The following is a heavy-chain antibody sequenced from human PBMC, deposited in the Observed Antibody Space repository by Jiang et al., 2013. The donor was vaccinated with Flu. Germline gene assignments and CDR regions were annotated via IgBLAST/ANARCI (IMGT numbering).Heavy chain of an antibody. CDR1: GYTFTGYY. J-gene: IGHJ4*02. D-gene: IGHD6-13*01. V-gene: IGHV1-2*04. CDR3: ARTPWYSSSWYDY. CDR2: INPNSGGT. Sequence: VQLVESGAEVKKPGASVKVSCKASGYTFTGYYMHWVRQAPGQGLEWMGWINPNSGGTNYAQKFQGWVTMTRDTSISTAYMELSRLRSDDTAVYYCARTPWYSSSWYDYWGQGTLVTVSS.